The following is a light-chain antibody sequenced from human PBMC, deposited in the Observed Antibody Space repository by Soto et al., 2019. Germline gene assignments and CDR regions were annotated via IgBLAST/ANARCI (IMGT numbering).Light chain of an antibody. CDR3: QQYSNWPPIT. V-gene: IGKV3-15*01. Sequence: EIVMTQSPATLSVSPGETATLSCRASQSVYNNLAWYQQRPGQAPRLLIHGASTRATGVPAKVSGSGSGTEFTLTISSLQSEDFAVYYCQQYSNWPPITFGQGTRLEIK. J-gene: IGKJ5*01. CDR2: GAS. CDR1: QSVYNN.